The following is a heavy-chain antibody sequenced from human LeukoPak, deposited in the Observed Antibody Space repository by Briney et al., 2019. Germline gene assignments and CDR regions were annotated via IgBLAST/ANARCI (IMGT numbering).Heavy chain of an antibody. CDR2: VYYSGNA. D-gene: IGHD5-12*01. Sequence: PSETLSLTCSVSGGSISSYYWSWIRQPPGKGLEWIGYVYYSGNANYNPSLKSRVTISLNTSKSQFSLKLSSVTAADTAVYFCARRRGYSNKEAFDYWGQGTLVTVSS. CDR3: ARRRGYSNKEAFDY. CDR1: GGSISSYY. V-gene: IGHV4-59*01. J-gene: IGHJ4*02.